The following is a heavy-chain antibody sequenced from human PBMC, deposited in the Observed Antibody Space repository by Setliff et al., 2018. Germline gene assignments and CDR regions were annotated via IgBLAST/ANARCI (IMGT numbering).Heavy chain of an antibody. CDR2: INPGSGAT. CDR1: GYTFTAYY. V-gene: IGHV1-2*02. Sequence: ASVKVSCKASGYTFTAYYMHWVRQAPGQGLEWMGWINPGSGATNLAQRFQGRIAMTTDTSTNTAYMELRNLRSDDTAVYYCARDTPPRYTGYSDGWAPFDFWGQGTLVTVSS. CDR3: ARDTPPRYTGYSDGWAPFDF. D-gene: IGHD6-19*01. J-gene: IGHJ4*02.